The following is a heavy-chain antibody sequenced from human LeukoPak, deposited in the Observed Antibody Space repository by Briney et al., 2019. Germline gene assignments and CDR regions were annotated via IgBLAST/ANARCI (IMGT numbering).Heavy chain of an antibody. CDR1: GFTFTDYY. CDR3: ARDPPAAGSTEFDF. CDR2: IHPKSGNT. V-gene: IGHV1-2*02. J-gene: IGHJ4*02. D-gene: IGHD6-13*01. Sequence: ASVKVSCKASGFTFTDYYIQWVRQAPGQGLEWMGSIHPKSGNTKYAQKFQGRVTVTRDTSISSTYMELIRLTSDDTAVYYCARDPPAAGSTEFDFWGQGTLVTVSS.